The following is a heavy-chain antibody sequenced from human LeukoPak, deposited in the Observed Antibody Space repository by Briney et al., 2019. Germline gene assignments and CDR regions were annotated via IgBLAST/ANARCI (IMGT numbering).Heavy chain of an antibody. CDR3: AKGSDCSSPSCPIDY. V-gene: IGHV3-30*18. CDR2: ISYDGHNK. Sequence: GGSLRLSCAASGFNFSSYGMHWVRQAPGKGLEWVAVISYDGHNKYYTDSVKGRFTISRDNSKNTLYLQMNSLRAEDTAVYYCAKGSDCSSPSCPIDYWGQGIQVTVSS. D-gene: IGHD2-2*01. J-gene: IGHJ4*02. CDR1: GFNFSSYG.